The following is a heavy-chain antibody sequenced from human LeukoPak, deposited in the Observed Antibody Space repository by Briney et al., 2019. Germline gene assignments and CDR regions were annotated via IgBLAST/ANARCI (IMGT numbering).Heavy chain of an antibody. CDR3: VSAYNRSQNY. CDR1: GFTFNSNA. CDR2: ISHDGSKK. J-gene: IGHJ4*02. V-gene: IGHV3-30*04. Sequence: GGSLRLSCAASGFTFNSNAMHWVRQAPGKGLEWVAAISHDGSKKYYADPVRGRFTISRDNSENTLYLQMNSLRTEDTTMYYCVSAYNRSQNYWGQGTLVTVSS. D-gene: IGHD1-26*01.